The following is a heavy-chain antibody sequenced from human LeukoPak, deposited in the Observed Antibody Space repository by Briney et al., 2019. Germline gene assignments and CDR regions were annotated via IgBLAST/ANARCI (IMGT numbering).Heavy chain of an antibody. V-gene: IGHV4-34*01. CDR1: GGSFSGYY. CDR2: INHSGST. J-gene: IGHJ5*02. D-gene: IGHD3-22*01. Sequence: SETLSLTCAVYGGSFSGYYWSWIRQPPGKGLEWIGEINHSGSTNYNPSLKSRVTISVDTSKNQFSLKLSSATAADTAVYYCARDLGQYYDTSDNWFDPWGQGTLVTVSS. CDR3: ARDLGQYYDTSDNWFDP.